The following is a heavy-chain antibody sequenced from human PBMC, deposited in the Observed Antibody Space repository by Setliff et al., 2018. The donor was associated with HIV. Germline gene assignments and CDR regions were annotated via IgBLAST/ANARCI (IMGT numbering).Heavy chain of an antibody. J-gene: IGHJ4*02. Sequence: SVKVSCKASGGTFSSSAFSWVRQAPGQGVEWMGGIIPILSMTSYAQKFQGRATITADISTSTADLELSSLRSEDTALFYCVCRTVVAGKGLPPDSWGQGTLVTVSS. CDR2: IIPILSMT. V-gene: IGHV1-69*10. CDR1: GGTFSSSA. CDR3: VCRTVVAGKGLPPDS. D-gene: IGHD6-19*01.